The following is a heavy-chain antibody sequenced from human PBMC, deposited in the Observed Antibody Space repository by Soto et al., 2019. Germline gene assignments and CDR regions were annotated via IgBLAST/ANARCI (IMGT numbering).Heavy chain of an antibody. Sequence: LKISCKASGYSFTTYWIGWVRQMPGKGLEWMGIIYPGDSDTRFSPSFQGQVTISVDKSIHTAYLQWSSLKASDSAMYYCARQAYQFDSYFLGYWGQGTLVTVSS. D-gene: IGHD3-10*01. CDR3: ARQAYQFDSYFLGY. V-gene: IGHV5-51*01. CDR2: IYPGDSDT. CDR1: GYSFTTYW. J-gene: IGHJ4*02.